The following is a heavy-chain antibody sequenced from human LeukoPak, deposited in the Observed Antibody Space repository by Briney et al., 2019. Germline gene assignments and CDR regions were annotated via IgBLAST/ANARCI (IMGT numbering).Heavy chain of an antibody. V-gene: IGHV3-21*01. J-gene: IGHJ4*02. CDR3: AREGDPVLMVYACHFDY. CDR2: ISSSSSYI. CDR1: GFTFSSYS. D-gene: IGHD2-8*01. Sequence: GGSLRLSCAASGFTFSSYSMNWVRQAPGKGLEWVSSISSSSSYIYYADSVKGRFTISRDNAKNSLYLQMNSLRAEDTAVYSCAREGDPVLMVYACHFDYWGQGALVTVSS.